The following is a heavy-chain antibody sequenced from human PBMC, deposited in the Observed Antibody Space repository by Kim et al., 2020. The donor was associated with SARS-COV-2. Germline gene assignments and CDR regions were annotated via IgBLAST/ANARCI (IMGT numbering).Heavy chain of an antibody. CDR3: ARDLDPSANYYYYGMDV. J-gene: IGHJ6*02. Sequence: GGSLRLSCAASGFTFRSYWMHWVRQAPGKGLVWVSRINSDGSSTTYADSVQGRFSISRDNAQNTLFLQMYSLRAEDPGVYFCARDLDPSANYYYYGMDVWGQGTTVTVSS. CDR2: INSDGSST. D-gene: IGHD3-3*01. CDR1: GFTFRSYW. V-gene: IGHV3-74*01.